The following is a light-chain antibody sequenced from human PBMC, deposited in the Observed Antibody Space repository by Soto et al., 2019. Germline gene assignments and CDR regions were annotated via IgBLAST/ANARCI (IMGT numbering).Light chain of an antibody. CDR1: SGHSNYA. Sequence: QLVLTQSPSASASLGASVKLTCTLSSGHSNYAIAWHQQQPEKGPRYLMKLNSDGSHSKGDGIPDRFSGSSSGAERYLTISSPQSEDEADYYCQTWGTGLYVVFGGGTKVTVL. V-gene: IGLV4-69*01. CDR2: LNSDGSH. J-gene: IGLJ2*01. CDR3: QTWGTGLYVV.